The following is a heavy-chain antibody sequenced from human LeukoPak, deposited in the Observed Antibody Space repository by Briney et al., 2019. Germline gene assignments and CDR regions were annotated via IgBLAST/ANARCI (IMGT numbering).Heavy chain of an antibody. Sequence: SETLSLTCEVYGGSFSDYYWSWIRQPPGKGLEWIGEINHSGSANYNPSLKSRVTISVDTSKNQFSLNLSSVTAADTAVYYCGGGVVVPAAMLGYYYYYGMDVWGKGTTVTVSS. CDR2: INHSGSA. J-gene: IGHJ6*04. D-gene: IGHD2-2*01. V-gene: IGHV4-34*01. CDR3: GGGVVVPAAMLGYYYYYGMDV. CDR1: GGSFSDYY.